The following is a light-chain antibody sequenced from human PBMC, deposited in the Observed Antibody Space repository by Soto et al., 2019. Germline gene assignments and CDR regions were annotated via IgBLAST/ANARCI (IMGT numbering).Light chain of an antibody. CDR2: GAS. V-gene: IGKV3-20*01. CDR1: HSVSSSY. Sequence: EIVLTQSPGTLSLSPGERATLSCRASHSVSSSYLAWYQQKPGQAPRLLIYGASSMATGIPDRFSGSGSGTDFTLTISRMEPEDFAVYYCQQYGSSPPFTFVGGTKVEIK. CDR3: QQYGSSPPFT. J-gene: IGKJ4*01.